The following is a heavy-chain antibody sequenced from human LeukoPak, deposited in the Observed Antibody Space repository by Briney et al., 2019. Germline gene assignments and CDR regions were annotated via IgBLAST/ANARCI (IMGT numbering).Heavy chain of an antibody. V-gene: IGHV3-21*01. CDR3: ARGKKGVYYGSGSQTIFDY. Sequence: PGGSLRLSCAASGFTFSSYSMNWVRQAPGKGLEWVSSISSSSSYIYYADSVKGRFTISRDNAKNSLYLQMNSLRAEDTAVYYCARGKKGVYYGSGSQTIFDYWGQGTLVTVSS. CDR1: GFTFSSYS. J-gene: IGHJ4*02. D-gene: IGHD3-10*01. CDR2: ISSSSSYI.